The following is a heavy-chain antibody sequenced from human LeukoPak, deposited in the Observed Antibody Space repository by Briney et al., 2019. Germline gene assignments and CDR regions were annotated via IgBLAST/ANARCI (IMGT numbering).Heavy chain of an antibody. CDR2: ISSSGSTI. V-gene: IGHV3-11*04. J-gene: IGHJ3*02. Sequence: GGSLRLSCAASGFTFSDYYMSWIRQAPGKGLEWVSYISSSGSTIYYADSVKGRFTISRDNAKKSLYLLMNSLRAEDTAVYYCARHRSGGSQDDAFDIWGQGTMVTVSS. D-gene: IGHD2-15*01. CDR3: ARHRSGGSQDDAFDI. CDR1: GFTFSDYY.